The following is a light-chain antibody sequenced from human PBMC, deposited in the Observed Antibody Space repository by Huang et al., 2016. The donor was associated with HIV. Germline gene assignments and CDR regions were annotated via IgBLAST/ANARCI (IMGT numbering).Light chain of an antibody. CDR3: QQYHNWPYT. CDR1: QSVATN. J-gene: IGKJ2*01. Sequence: EIIMTQSPATLSLSPGEGASLSCRANQSVATNLDWYLHRPGQSPRILIFGASTRASGLPGRCSGSGSGTQFPLTVSGLQSEDFAVYYCQQYHNWPYTFGQGTKLEI. V-gene: IGKV3-15*01. CDR2: GAS.